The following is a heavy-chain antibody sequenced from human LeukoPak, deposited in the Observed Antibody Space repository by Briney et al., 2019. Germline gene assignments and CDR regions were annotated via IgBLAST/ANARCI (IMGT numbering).Heavy chain of an antibody. J-gene: IGHJ6*03. CDR2: VYHSGTS. V-gene: IGHV4-59*01. CDR1: GGSIKTYY. Sequence: SETLSLTCTVSGGSIKTYYWSWIRQPPGKGLEWIASVYHSGTSNYNPSLRSRVTISVDTSKNQFSLKLSSVTAADTAVYYCARAGPYGSGSYFENYYYYYYMDVWGKGTTVTISS. D-gene: IGHD3-10*01. CDR3: ARAGPYGSGSYFENYYYYYYMDV.